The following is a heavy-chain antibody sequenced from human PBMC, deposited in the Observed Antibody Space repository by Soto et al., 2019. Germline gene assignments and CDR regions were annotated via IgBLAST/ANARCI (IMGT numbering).Heavy chain of an antibody. CDR1: GGSISSGGYY. CDR2: IYYSGST. V-gene: IGHV4-31*03. CDR3: ARGILDYYDSSGSNGLDY. J-gene: IGHJ4*02. Sequence: PSETMSVTCTVAGGSISSGGYYWSWIHQHPGKGPEWIGYIYYSGSTYYNPSLKSRVTISVDTSKNQFSLKLSSVTAADTAVYYCARGILDYYDSSGSNGLDYWGQGTLVTVSS. D-gene: IGHD3-22*01.